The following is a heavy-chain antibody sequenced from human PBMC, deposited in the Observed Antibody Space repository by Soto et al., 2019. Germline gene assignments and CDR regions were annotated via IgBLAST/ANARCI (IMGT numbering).Heavy chain of an antibody. V-gene: IGHV4-4*07. CDR3: ARNPDPHYSGYDFALYFDY. D-gene: IGHD5-12*01. CDR1: GGSISSYY. Sequence: SETLSLTCTVSGGSISSYYWSWIRQPAGKGLEWIGRIYTSGSTNYNPSLKSRVTMSVDTSKNQFSLKLSSVTAADTAVYYCARNPDPHYSGYDFALYFDYWGQGTLVTVSS. J-gene: IGHJ4*02. CDR2: IYTSGST.